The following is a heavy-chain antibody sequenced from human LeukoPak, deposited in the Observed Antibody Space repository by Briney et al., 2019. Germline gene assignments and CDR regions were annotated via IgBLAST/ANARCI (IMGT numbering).Heavy chain of an antibody. CDR1: GFSFSTYA. CDR2: ISGSGTTT. CDR3: ARIYGYFDY. D-gene: IGHD5-18*01. Sequence: PGGSLRLSCAASGFSFSTYAMSWVRQAPGKGLEWVPSISGSGTTTYYADSVRGRFTFSRDSSKNTLYLQMNNLRAEDTAVYYCARIYGYFDYWGQGTLVTVSS. V-gene: IGHV3-23*01. J-gene: IGHJ4*02.